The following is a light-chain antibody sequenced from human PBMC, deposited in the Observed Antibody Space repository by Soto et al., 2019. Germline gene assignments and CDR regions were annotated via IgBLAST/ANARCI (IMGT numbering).Light chain of an antibody. J-gene: IGKJ3*01. CDR3: QQYHNLPPFT. Sequence: DIQMTQSPSSLSASVGDRVSITCQASQDIRTSLSWFQQKPGRAPKLLFYGASYLETGVPSRFRGSGSGTDFTFTISSLQREDIATYYCQQYHNLPPFTFGPGTRVDVK. CDR1: QDIRTS. CDR2: GAS. V-gene: IGKV1-33*01.